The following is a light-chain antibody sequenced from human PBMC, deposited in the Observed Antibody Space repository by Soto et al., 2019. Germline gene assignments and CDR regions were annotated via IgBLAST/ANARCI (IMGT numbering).Light chain of an antibody. V-gene: IGLV1-51*02. CDR3: GTWDNSLSTGGWV. Sequence: QSVLTQLPSVSAAPGQKVTISCSGSSSNIGNNYVSWYQQLPGKAPKLLIYENNKRPSGIPDRFSGSKSGTSATLGITGLQTGDEADYYCGTWDNSLSTGGWVFGGGTKLTVL. J-gene: IGLJ3*02. CDR2: ENN. CDR1: SSNIGNNY.